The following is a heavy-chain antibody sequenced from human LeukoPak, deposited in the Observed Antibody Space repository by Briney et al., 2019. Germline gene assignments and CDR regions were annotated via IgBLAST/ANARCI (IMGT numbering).Heavy chain of an antibody. CDR1: GYTFTSYG. CDR3: ASLRSGSSSPRHYYYYMDV. Sequence: GASVKVSCKASGYTFTSYGISWVRQAPGQGLEWMGWISAYNGNTNYAQKLQGRVTMTTDTSTSTAYMELRSLRSDDTAVYYCASLRSGSSSPRHYYYYMDVWGKGTTVTVSS. J-gene: IGHJ6*03. V-gene: IGHV1-18*01. D-gene: IGHD1-26*01. CDR2: ISAYNGNT.